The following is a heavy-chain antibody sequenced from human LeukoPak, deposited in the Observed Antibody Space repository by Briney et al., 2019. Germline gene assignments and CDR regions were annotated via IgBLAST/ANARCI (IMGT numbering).Heavy chain of an antibody. CDR3: PRDPFDY. Sequence: PGGSLRLSCAASGFTLSSYAMHWVRQAPGKGLGWVAVISYDGSNKYYADSVKGRFTISRDNSKNTLSLQKNSLRAENTAVYYCPRDPFDYWGQGTLVTVSS. CDR2: ISYDGSNK. CDR1: GFTLSSYA. J-gene: IGHJ4*02. V-gene: IGHV3-30-3*01.